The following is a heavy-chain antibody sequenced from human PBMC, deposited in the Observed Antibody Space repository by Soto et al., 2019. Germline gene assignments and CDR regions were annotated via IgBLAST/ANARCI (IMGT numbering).Heavy chain of an antibody. J-gene: IGHJ6*02. CDR1: GGTFSSYA. V-gene: IGHV1-69*12. CDR3: AREGVDIVLVPAAMGGYYGMDV. D-gene: IGHD2-2*01. CDR2: IIPIFGTA. Sequence: QVQLVQSGAEVKKPGSSVKVSCKASGGTFSSYAISWVRQAPGQGLEWMGGIIPIFGTANYAQKFQGRVTITADESTSTAYMELSSLRSEDTAVYYCAREGVDIVLVPAAMGGYYGMDVWGQGTTVTVSS.